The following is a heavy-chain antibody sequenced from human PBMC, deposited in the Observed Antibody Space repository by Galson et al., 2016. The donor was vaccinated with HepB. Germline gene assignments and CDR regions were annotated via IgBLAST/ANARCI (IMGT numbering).Heavy chain of an antibody. V-gene: IGHV3-73*01. J-gene: IGHJ4*02. Sequence: SLRLSCAASGFTFSDSAMHWVRQASGKGLEWVGRIRSKVNTYATVYAESVKGRFSIPRDDSKKTAYLQMDSLKTEDTTVYYCFRRRASDGKGDTVDNWGQGTLVTVSS. CDR1: GFTFSDSA. CDR2: IRSKVNTYAT. CDR3: FRRRASDGKGDTVDN. D-gene: IGHD1-26*01.